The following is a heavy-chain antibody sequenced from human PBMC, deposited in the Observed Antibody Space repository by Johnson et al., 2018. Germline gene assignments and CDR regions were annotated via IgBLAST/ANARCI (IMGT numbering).Heavy chain of an antibody. D-gene: IGHD4-11*01. Sequence: VQLQESGGGVVQPGRSLRLSCAASGFTFSGSAMHWVRQASGKGLEWVGRIRSKANSYATAYAASVKGRFTISRDDSKNTAYLQMNSLKTEDTAVYYCTRLDYSRDYYYYGMDVWGQGTTVTVSS. CDR3: TRLDYSRDYYYYGMDV. CDR1: GFTFSGSA. V-gene: IGHV3-73*01. J-gene: IGHJ6*02. CDR2: IRSKANSYAT.